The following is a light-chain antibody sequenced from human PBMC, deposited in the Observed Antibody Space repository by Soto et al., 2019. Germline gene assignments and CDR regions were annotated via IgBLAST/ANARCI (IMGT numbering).Light chain of an antibody. Sequence: EIVLTQSPGTLSLSPGERATLSCRASQSVGSYLAWYQQKPGQAPRLLIYDASNRATGIPARFSGSGSGTEFTLTISSLEPEEFAVYYCQQRTNWLFSFGPGTKVDLK. J-gene: IGKJ3*01. CDR1: QSVGSY. CDR2: DAS. CDR3: QQRTNWLFS. V-gene: IGKV3-11*01.